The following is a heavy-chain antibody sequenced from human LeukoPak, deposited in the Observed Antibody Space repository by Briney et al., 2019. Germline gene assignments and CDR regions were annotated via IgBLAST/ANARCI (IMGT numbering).Heavy chain of an antibody. J-gene: IGHJ3*02. CDR3: ARDLEGIAAPRSPKNAFDI. Sequence: ASVKVSCKASGYTFTSYGISWVRQAPGQGLEWMGWISAYNGSTNYAQKLQGRVTMTTDTSTSTAYMELRSLRSDDTAVYYCARDLEGIAAPRSPKNAFDIWGQGTMVTVSS. D-gene: IGHD6-13*01. V-gene: IGHV1-18*01. CDR2: ISAYNGST. CDR1: GYTFTSYG.